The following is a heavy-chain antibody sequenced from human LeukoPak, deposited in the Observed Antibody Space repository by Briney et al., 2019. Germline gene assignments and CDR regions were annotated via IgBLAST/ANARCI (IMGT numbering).Heavy chain of an antibody. Sequence: ASVKVSCKASGYTFTSYAMHWVRQAPGQRLEWMGWINAGNGNTKYSQKFQGRVTITRDTSASTAYMELGSLRSEDTAVYYCARNLIYGSGSYYFDYWGQGTLVTVSS. CDR3: ARNLIYGSGSYYFDY. CDR2: INAGNGNT. D-gene: IGHD3-10*01. CDR1: GYTFTSYA. V-gene: IGHV1-3*01. J-gene: IGHJ4*02.